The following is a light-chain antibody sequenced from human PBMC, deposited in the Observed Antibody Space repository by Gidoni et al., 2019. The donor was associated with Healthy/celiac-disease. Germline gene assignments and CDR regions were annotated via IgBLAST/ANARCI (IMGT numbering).Light chain of an antibody. CDR2: QDS. Sequence: SYELTQPPSVSVSPGQTASITCSVDESGDNYACCYQQKPVQSPVLVIYQDSKRPSGIPERFSGSNSGNTATLTISGTQAMDEADYYCQAWDSSIHVVFGGWTKLTVL. J-gene: IGLJ2*01. CDR3: QAWDSSIHVV. V-gene: IGLV3-1*01. CDR1: ESGDNY.